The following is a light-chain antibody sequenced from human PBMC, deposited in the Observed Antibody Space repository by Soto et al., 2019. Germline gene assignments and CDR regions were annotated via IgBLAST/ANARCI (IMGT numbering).Light chain of an antibody. J-gene: IGKJ1*01. CDR1: QSVSGW. Sequence: DIQMTQSPSTLSASVGDRVTITCRTSQSVSGWMAWYQKKPGKAPNILTYKASTLERGVPSRFSGSRSGTEFTLTISSLQPDDSATYYCQQYSDYCTFGQGTKV. CDR2: KAS. V-gene: IGKV1-5*03. CDR3: QQYSDYCT.